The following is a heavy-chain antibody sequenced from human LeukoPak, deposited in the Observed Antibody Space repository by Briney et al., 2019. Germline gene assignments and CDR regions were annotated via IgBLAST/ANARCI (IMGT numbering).Heavy chain of an antibody. Sequence: GGSLRLSCAASGFTFSSYGMHWVRQAPGKGLEWVAFIRYDGSNKYYADSVKGRFTIPRDNSKNTLYLQMNSLRAEDTALYYCAKDSAQQGYSSGWPIHDAFDIWGQGTMVTVSS. J-gene: IGHJ3*02. CDR3: AKDSAQQGYSSGWPIHDAFDI. V-gene: IGHV3-30*02. CDR2: IRYDGSNK. CDR1: GFTFSSYG. D-gene: IGHD6-19*01.